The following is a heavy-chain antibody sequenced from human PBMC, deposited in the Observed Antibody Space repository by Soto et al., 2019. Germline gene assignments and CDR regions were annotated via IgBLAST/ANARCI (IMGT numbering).Heavy chain of an antibody. Sequence: GGSLRLSCAASGFTFSNAWMSWVRQAPGKGLEWIGRIKRKTDGGTTHYAAPVKGRFTFSRDDSKNTLYLQMNSLKTEDTAVYYCTTVPHHDFWSGYFENWFDPWGQGTLVTVSS. D-gene: IGHD3-3*01. CDR3: TTVPHHDFWSGYFENWFDP. V-gene: IGHV3-15*01. J-gene: IGHJ5*02. CDR1: GFTFSNAW. CDR2: IKRKTDGGTT.